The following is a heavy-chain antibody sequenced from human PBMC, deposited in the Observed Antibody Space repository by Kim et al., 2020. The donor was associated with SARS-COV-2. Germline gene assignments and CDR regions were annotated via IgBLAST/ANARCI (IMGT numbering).Heavy chain of an antibody. V-gene: IGHV4-34*01. D-gene: IGHD6-13*01. J-gene: IGHJ4*02. Sequence: LKSRVTISVDTSKNQFSLKLSSVTAADTAVYYCARVGSSSSWYGGRYFDYWGQGTLVTVSS. CDR3: ARVGSSSSWYGGRYFDY.